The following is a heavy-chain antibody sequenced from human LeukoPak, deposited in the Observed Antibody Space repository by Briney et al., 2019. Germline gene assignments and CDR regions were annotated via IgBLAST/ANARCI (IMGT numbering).Heavy chain of an antibody. CDR2: ISSSGSTI. J-gene: IGHJ3*02. V-gene: IGHV3-11*01. CDR3: ASEYYYDSSGYWNAFDI. CDR1: GFTFSDYY. Sequence: PGGSLRLSCAAYGFTFSDYYMSWIRQAPGKGLEWVSYISSSGSTIYYADSVKGRFTISRDNAKNSLYLQMNSLRAEDTAVYYCASEYYYDSSGYWNAFDIWGQGTMVTVSS. D-gene: IGHD3-22*01.